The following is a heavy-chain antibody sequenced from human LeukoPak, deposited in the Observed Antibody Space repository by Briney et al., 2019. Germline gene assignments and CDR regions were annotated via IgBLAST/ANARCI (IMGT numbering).Heavy chain of an antibody. Sequence: SETLSLTCTVSGGSISSYYWSWIRQPPGKGLEWIGYIYYSGSTNYNPSLKSRVTMSVDTSKNQFSLKLSSVTAADTAVYYCARDQPPGLYCSSTSCYNWFDPWGQGTLVTVSS. V-gene: IGHV4-59*12. D-gene: IGHD2-2*01. CDR3: ARDQPPGLYCSSTSCYNWFDP. CDR1: GGSISSYY. CDR2: IYYSGST. J-gene: IGHJ5*02.